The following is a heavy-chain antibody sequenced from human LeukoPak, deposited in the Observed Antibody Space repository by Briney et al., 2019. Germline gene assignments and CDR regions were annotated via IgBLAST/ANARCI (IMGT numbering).Heavy chain of an antibody. CDR3: ARGPLGATYFDY. V-gene: IGHV4-59*01. Sequence: SETLSLTCTVSGGSISSYYCSWIRQPPGKGLEWIGYIYYSGSTKYNPSLKSRVIISGDTSKNQFSLNLSSVTAADTAVYYCARGPLGATYFDYWGQGTLVTVSS. CDR2: IYYSGST. CDR1: GGSISSYY. D-gene: IGHD1-26*01. J-gene: IGHJ4*02.